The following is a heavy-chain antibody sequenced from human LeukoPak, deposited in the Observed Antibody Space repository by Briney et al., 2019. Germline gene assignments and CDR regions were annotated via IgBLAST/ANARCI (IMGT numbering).Heavy chain of an antibody. CDR3: ARTTSFTASGYDY. CDR1: GYTCTNYH. Sequence: GASVKVSCKASGYTCTNYHINWVRQATGQGLEWMGWMNPNNGDSGYAQKFQGRVTITRDTSISTSYMELRSLRSDDTAVYFCARTTSFTASGYDYWGQGTLVTVSS. D-gene: IGHD6-25*01. V-gene: IGHV1-8*03. CDR2: MNPNNGDS. J-gene: IGHJ4*02.